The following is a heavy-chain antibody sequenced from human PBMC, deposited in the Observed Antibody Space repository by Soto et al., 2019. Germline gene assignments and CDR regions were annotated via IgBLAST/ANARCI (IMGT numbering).Heavy chain of an antibody. CDR1: GSIFRGYG. D-gene: IGHD2-15*01. V-gene: IGHV3-33*01. CDR3: ARDGIGGPTFRVYLDY. CDR2: IRYDGSNI. Sequence: QVQLVESGGGVVQPGRSLRLSCAASGSIFRGYGMHWVRQAPGKGLEWVAVIRYDGSNINYADSVMGRFTISRDNSKNTLYLEMNSLRAEDTAVYYCARDGIGGPTFRVYLDYWGQGNLVTVSS. J-gene: IGHJ4*02.